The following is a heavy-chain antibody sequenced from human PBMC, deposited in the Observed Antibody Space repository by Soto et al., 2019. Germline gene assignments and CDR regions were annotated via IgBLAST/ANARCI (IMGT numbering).Heavy chain of an antibody. CDR1: GFTFRNFW. V-gene: IGHV3-7*01. Sequence: RLVESGGGLVQPGGSLRLSCAASGFTFRNFWMTWVRQAPGKGLEWVASIKHDESDTAYADSVKGRFTISRDNSKNSLFLQVNSLRAEDTAVYYCARPYSGYDTLDALDVWGQGAVVTVSS. J-gene: IGHJ3*01. CDR2: IKHDESDT. D-gene: IGHD5-12*01. CDR3: ARPYSGYDTLDALDV.